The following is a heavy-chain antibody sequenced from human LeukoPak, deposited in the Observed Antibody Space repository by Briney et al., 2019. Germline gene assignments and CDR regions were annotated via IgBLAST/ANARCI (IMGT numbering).Heavy chain of an antibody. J-gene: IGHJ4*02. CDR2: IRYDGSNK. CDR3: AKVRSSSWYAEYYFDY. CDR1: GFTFSSYG. Sequence: PGGSLRLSCAASGFTFSSYGMHWVRQAPGKGLEWVAVIRYDGSNKYYADSVKGRFTISRDNSKNTLYLQMNSLRAEDTAVYYCAKVRSSSWYAEYYFDYWGQGTLVSVSS. D-gene: IGHD6-13*01. V-gene: IGHV3-30*02.